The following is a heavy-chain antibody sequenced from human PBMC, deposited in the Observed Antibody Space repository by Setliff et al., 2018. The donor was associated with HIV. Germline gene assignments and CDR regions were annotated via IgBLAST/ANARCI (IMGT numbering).Heavy chain of an antibody. V-gene: IGHV1-24*01. J-gene: IGHJ1*01. CDR3: ATDPGYSSTRYSESFQH. D-gene: IGHD6-13*01. CDR2: FDPEDGET. Sequence: GASVKVSCKISGYTLTELSIHWVRQAPGKGLEWMANFDPEDGETFYAQKFQGRLTMTEDTSTDTAYMELSSLRSDDTAMYYCATDPGYSSTRYSESFQHWGQGTLVTVSS. CDR1: GYTLTELS.